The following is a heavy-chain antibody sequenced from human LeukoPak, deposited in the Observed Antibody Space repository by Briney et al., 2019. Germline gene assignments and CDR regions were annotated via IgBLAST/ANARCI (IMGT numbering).Heavy chain of an antibody. D-gene: IGHD5-12*01. CDR1: GYSFTSYW. Sequence: HGESLKISCKGSGYSFTSYWIGWVRQMPGKGLEWMGIIYPGDSDTRYSPSFQGQVTISADKSISTAYLQWSSLKASDTAMYYCARKFSGYEFASYWYFDLWGRGTLVTVSS. J-gene: IGHJ2*01. CDR3: ARKFSGYEFASYWYFDL. CDR2: IYPGDSDT. V-gene: IGHV5-51*01.